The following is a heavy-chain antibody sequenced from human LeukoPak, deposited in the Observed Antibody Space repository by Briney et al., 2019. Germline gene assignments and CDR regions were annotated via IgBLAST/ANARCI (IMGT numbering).Heavy chain of an antibody. V-gene: IGHV3-9*01. CDR3: AKDRDWELASYVFDY. J-gene: IGHJ4*02. D-gene: IGHD1-26*01. CDR1: GFTFDDYA. CDR2: ISWNSGSI. Sequence: PGRSLRLSCAASGFTFDDYAMHWVRQAPGKGLEWVSGISWNSGSIGYADSVKGRFTISRDNAKNSLYLQMNSLRAEDTALYYCAKDRDWELASYVFDYWGQGTLVTVSS.